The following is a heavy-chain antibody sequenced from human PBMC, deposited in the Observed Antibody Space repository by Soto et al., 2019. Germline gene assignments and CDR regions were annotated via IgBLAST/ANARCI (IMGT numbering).Heavy chain of an antibody. V-gene: IGHV1-46*01. CDR3: AREGHSGRLFDY. Sequence: QVQLVQSGAEVKKPGASVKVSCKASGYTFTSYYMHWVRQAPGQGLEWMGIINPSGGSTSYAKKFQGRATMTRDTSTSTVYMELSSLRSEDTAVYYCAREGHSGRLFDYWGQGTLVTVSS. D-gene: IGHD3-10*01. CDR1: GYTFTSYY. J-gene: IGHJ4*02. CDR2: INPSGGST.